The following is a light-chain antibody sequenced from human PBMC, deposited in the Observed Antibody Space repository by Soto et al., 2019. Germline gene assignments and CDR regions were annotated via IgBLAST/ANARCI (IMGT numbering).Light chain of an antibody. J-gene: IGKJ2*01. Sequence: EIVMTQSPATLSVSPGERATLSCRASQSVSSNLVWYQQKPGQDPRLLIYGTSTRATGIPARFSGSGSGTEFTLTISSLQSEDFAVYYCQQYNNWPYTFGQGTKLEIK. V-gene: IGKV3-15*01. CDR3: QQYNNWPYT. CDR2: GTS. CDR1: QSVSSN.